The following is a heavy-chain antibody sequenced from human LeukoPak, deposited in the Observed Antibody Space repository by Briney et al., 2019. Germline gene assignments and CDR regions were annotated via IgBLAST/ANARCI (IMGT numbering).Heavy chain of an antibody. J-gene: IGHJ4*02. V-gene: IGHV4-39*01. Sequence: SETLSLTCTVSGGSVSSSSYYWGWIRQPPGKGLEWIGSIFYSETTYYSPSLKSRLTISVDTSTNQFSLKLSSVTAADTAVYFCARGQWLVPLDFWGQGILVTLSS. CDR2: IFYSETT. CDR3: ARGQWLVPLDF. D-gene: IGHD6-19*01. CDR1: GGSVSSSSYY.